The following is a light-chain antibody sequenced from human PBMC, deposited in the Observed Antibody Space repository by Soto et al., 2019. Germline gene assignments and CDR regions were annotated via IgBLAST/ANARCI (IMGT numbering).Light chain of an antibody. V-gene: IGLV1-51*01. CDR1: SSNIGSNY. Sequence: QSVLPQPPSVSAAPGQKVTISCPGRSSNIGSNYVSWYQHLPGTAPKLLIYDNNKRPSGIPDRFSGSKSGTSATLGITGLQAGDEADYYCGAWDNSLSAEVFGGGTKLTVL. J-gene: IGLJ2*01. CDR2: DNN. CDR3: GAWDNSLSAEV.